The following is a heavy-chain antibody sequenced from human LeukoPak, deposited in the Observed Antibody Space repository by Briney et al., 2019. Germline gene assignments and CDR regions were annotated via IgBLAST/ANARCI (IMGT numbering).Heavy chain of an antibody. CDR3: AKASSSWYSDFDY. J-gene: IGHJ4*02. CDR1: GFTFSSYG. Sequence: GGSLRLSCAASGFTFSSYGMHWVRQAPGKGLEWVAVIWYDGSNKYYADSVKGRFTISRDSAKNTLYLQINSLRAEDSAVYYCAKASSSWYSDFDYWGRGTLVTVSS. V-gene: IGHV3-33*06. CDR2: IWYDGSNK. D-gene: IGHD6-13*01.